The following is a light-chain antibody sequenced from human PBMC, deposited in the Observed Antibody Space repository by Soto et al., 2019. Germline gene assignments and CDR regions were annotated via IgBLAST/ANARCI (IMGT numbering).Light chain of an antibody. Sequence: QSARTQPPSASGSPGQSVTISCTGTSSDVGAYNFVSWYQQHPNKAPKLMIYDVSKRPSGVPDRFSASKSGNTASLTVSGLQAEDEADYYCSSYATGGSYVFLTGTKVTVL. CDR1: SSDVGAYNF. CDR3: SSYATGGSYV. V-gene: IGLV2-8*01. CDR2: DVS. J-gene: IGLJ1*01.